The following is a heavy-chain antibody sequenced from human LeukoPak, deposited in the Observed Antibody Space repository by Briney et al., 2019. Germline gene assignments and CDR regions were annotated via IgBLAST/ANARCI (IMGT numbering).Heavy chain of an antibody. CDR1: GFTFNKYW. Sequence: ARSLRLSRAASGFTFNKYWLTWVRHAPGKGLEWVANIKQDDRQIYYLESAEGRFTITRDNAKNSLHQQMNSLRAEDTAIYYCGRGYYDSGTYYLSFFDYWGQGTLVTVSS. CDR3: GRGYYDSGTYYLSFFDY. D-gene: IGHD3-10*01. CDR2: IKQDDRQI. J-gene: IGHJ4*02. V-gene: IGHV3-7*01.